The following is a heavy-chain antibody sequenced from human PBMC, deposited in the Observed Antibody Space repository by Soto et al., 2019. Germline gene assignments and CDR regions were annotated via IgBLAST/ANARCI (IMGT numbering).Heavy chain of an antibody. D-gene: IGHD3-16*01. J-gene: IGHJ4*02. CDR2: VIPAFGTS. CDR3: ARDLVRVTTLGYFDT. V-gene: IGHV1-69*01. CDR1: GGAFSNDA. Sequence: QVQLVQSGAEVKKPGSSVKVSCKASGGAFSNDAFSWVRQAPGQGLQWMGGVIPAFGTSNIPQNFRDRVTITADESTSTVYMELSSLRSDDTAVYYCARDLVRVTTLGYFDTWGQGTLVTVSS.